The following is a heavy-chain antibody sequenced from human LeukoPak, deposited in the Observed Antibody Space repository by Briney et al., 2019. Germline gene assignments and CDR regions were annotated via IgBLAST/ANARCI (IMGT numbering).Heavy chain of an antibody. D-gene: IGHD4-11*01. CDR2: INNDERIK. CDR3: ARGLVPGFLDY. Sequence: GRSLRLSCAASGFTFSGSWMYWVRHAPGEGLGWVARINNDERIKPYADSVKGRFTIYRDKHKNTPYLQKNSLRADDTAVYYCARGLVPGFLDYWGQGTPVTVSS. CDR1: GFTFSGSW. V-gene: IGHV3-74*01. J-gene: IGHJ4*02.